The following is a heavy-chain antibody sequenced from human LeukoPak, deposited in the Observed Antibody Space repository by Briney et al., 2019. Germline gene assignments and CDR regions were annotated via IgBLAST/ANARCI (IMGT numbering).Heavy chain of an antibody. J-gene: IGHJ5*02. D-gene: IGHD2/OR15-2a*01. V-gene: IGHV4-39*01. CDR3: VRHFSRSFLGGWFVP. CDR2: IYNSVSP. CDR1: GGSIMIYNHY. Sequence: SETLSPTCSVSGGSIMIYNHYRGWIRQPPGKGLEWIGSIYNSVSPYYNPSLKSRVTISAETSNNQFSVRLTSVTAADTAIYYCVRHFSRSFLGGWFVPWGQGSLVTVSS.